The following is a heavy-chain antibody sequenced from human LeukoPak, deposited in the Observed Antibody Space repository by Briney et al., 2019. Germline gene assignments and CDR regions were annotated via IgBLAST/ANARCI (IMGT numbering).Heavy chain of an antibody. CDR1: GYSFTGYW. D-gene: IGHD3-22*01. CDR2: IYPGDSDT. V-gene: IGHV5-51*01. J-gene: IGHJ5*02. Sequence: GESLKISCKGSGYSFTGYWIGWVRQMPGKGLEWMGIIYPGDSDTRYSPSFQGQVTISADKSISTAYLQWSSPKASDSAMYYCARGGNYYDSSGLGVNWFDPWGQGTLVTVSP. CDR3: ARGGNYYDSSGLGVNWFDP.